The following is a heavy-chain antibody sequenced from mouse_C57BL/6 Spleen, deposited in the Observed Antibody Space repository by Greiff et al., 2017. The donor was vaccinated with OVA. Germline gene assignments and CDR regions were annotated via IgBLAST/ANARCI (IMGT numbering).Heavy chain of an antibody. V-gene: IGHV6-3*01. J-gene: IGHJ3*01. D-gene: IGHD2-5*01. CDR3: TGGYYSNFPFAY. CDR1: GFTFSNYW. CDR2: IRLKSDNYAT. Sequence: EVKLVESGGGLVQPGGSMKLSCVASGFTFSNYWMNWVRQSPEKGLEWVAQIRLKSDNYATHYAESVKGRFTISRDDSKSSVYLQMNNLRAEDTGIYYCTGGYYSNFPFAYWGQGTLVTVSA.